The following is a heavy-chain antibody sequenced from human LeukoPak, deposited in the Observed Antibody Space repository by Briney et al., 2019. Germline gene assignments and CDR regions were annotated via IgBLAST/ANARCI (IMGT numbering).Heavy chain of an antibody. CDR2: IYYSGST. CDR3: ARVSGDSSGYLRYWYFDL. J-gene: IGHJ2*01. V-gene: IGHV4-59*01. Sequence: SETLSLTCTVSGGSISSYYWSWIRQPPRKGLEWIGYIYYSGSTNYNPSLKSRVTISVDTSTNQFSLKLSSVTAADTAVYYCARVSGDSSGYLRYWYFDLWGRGTLVTVSS. D-gene: IGHD3-22*01. CDR1: GGSISSYY.